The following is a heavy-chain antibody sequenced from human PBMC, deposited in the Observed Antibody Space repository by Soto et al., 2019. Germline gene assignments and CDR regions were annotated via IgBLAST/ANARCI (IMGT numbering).Heavy chain of an antibody. Sequence: SVKVSCKASGGTFSSYAISWVRQAPGQGLKWMGGIIPIFGTANYAQKFQGRVTITADESTSTAYMELSSLRSEDTAVYYCASSIVVVPAAIRDYYYYGMDVWGQGTTVTVSS. J-gene: IGHJ6*02. V-gene: IGHV1-69*13. CDR2: IIPIFGTA. D-gene: IGHD2-2*01. CDR1: GGTFSSYA. CDR3: ASSIVVVPAAIRDYYYYGMDV.